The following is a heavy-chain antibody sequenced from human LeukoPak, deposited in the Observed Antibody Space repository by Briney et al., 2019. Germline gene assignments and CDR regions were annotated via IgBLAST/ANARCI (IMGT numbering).Heavy chain of an antibody. CDR2: INPNSGGT. CDR3: ARSYGDYGNHYYYMDV. Sequence: GASVKVSCKASGYTFTGYYMHWVRQAPGQGLEWMGRINPNSGGTNYAQKFQGRVTMTRDTCISTAYIELSRRRSDDTAVYYCARSYGDYGNHYYYMDVWGKGTTVTVSS. V-gene: IGHV1-2*06. D-gene: IGHD4-17*01. CDR1: GYTFTGYY. J-gene: IGHJ6*03.